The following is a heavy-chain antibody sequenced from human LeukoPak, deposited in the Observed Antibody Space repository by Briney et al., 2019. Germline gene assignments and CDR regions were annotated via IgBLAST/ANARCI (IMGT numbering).Heavy chain of an antibody. D-gene: IGHD4-17*01. V-gene: IGHV3-21*01. CDR2: ISGIATYI. Sequence: GGSLRLSCVVSGFTFSNYWMSWVRQAPGKGLEWVSSISGIATYIYHADSVKGRFTISRDNAKNSLYLQMNSLRAEDSAVYYCARAHYGDSDYYFDYWGQGTLVTVSS. CDR1: GFTFSNYW. J-gene: IGHJ4*02. CDR3: ARAHYGDSDYYFDY.